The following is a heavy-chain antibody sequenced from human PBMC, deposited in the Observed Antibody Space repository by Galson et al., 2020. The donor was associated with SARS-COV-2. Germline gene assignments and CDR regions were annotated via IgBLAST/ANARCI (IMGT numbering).Heavy chain of an antibody. J-gene: IGHJ4*02. V-gene: IGHV4-31*02. CDR3: ARRWSGYFDY. Sequence: SHTLSLTCTVSGGSISSGGYYWSWIRQHPGKGLEWIGYIYYSGSTYYNPSLKSRVTISVDTSKNQFSLKLSSVTAADTAVYYCARRWSGYFDYWGQGTLVTVSS. D-gene: IGHD2-15*01. CDR2: IYYSGST. CDR1: GGSISSGGYY.